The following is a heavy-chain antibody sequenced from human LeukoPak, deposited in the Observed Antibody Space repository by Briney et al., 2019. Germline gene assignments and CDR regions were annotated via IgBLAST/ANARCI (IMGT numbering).Heavy chain of an antibody. Sequence: GGSLRLSCAASGFTFSSYAMSWVRQAPGKGLXXXXXXSGSGGSTYYAXXXKXXXXISRDNSKNTLYLQMNSLRAEDTAVYYCAKDLEQLWFGADAFDIWGQGTMVTVSS. CDR1: GFTFSSYA. J-gene: IGHJ3*02. CDR2: XSGSGGST. D-gene: IGHD5-18*01. CDR3: AKDLEQLWFGADAFDI. V-gene: IGHV3-23*01.